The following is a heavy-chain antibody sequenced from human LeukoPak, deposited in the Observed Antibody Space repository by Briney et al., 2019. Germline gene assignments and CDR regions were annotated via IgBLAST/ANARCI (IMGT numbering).Heavy chain of an antibody. J-gene: IGHJ5*02. Sequence: PSETLSLTFTVSGGSISSYYWSWIRQPPGKGLEWIGYIYYSGSTYYNPSLKSRVTISVDTSKNQFSLKLSSVTAADTAVYYCARVGYYYDSSGEEFDPWGQGTLVTVSS. CDR1: GGSISSYY. V-gene: IGHV4-59*04. D-gene: IGHD3-22*01. CDR3: ARVGYYYDSSGEEFDP. CDR2: IYYSGST.